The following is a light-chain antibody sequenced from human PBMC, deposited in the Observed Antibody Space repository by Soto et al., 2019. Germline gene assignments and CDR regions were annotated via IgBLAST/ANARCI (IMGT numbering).Light chain of an antibody. CDR1: SSDVGGYIY. J-gene: IGLJ1*01. CDR3: SSYPTTSSYV. CDR2: DVT. Sequence: QSALTQPASVSGSPGQSITISCTGTSSDVGGYIYVSWYQQHPGKAPKLMIYDVTSRPSGVSYRFSGSKSGNTASLTISGLHAQVEADYYCSSYPTTSSYVFGTGTKLTVL. V-gene: IGLV2-14*01.